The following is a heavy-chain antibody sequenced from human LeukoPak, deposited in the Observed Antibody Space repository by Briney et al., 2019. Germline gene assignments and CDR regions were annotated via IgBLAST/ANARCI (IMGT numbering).Heavy chain of an antibody. J-gene: IGHJ3*02. Sequence: SETLSLTCTVSGYSISSGYYWGWIRQPPGKGLEWIGSIYHSGSTYYNPSLKSRVTISVDTSKNQFSLKLSSVTAADTAVYYCARDNDYYDSSQSCAFDIWGQGTMVTVSS. CDR2: IYHSGST. V-gene: IGHV4-38-2*02. CDR3: ARDNDYYDSSQSCAFDI. CDR1: GYSISSGYY. D-gene: IGHD3-22*01.